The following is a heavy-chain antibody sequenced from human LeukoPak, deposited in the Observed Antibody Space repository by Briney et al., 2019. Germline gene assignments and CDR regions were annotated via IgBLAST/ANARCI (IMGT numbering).Heavy chain of an antibody. CDR3: ARIIGGYGNAFDI. V-gene: IGHV4-39*07. CDR2: IYYSGST. Sequence: SETLSLTCTISGGSISSSSYYWGWIRQPPGKGLEWIGSIYYSGSTYYNPSLKSRVTISVDTSKNQFSLKLSSVTAADTAVYYCARIIGGYGNAFDIWGQGTMVTVSS. CDR1: GGSISSSSYY. D-gene: IGHD5-12*01. J-gene: IGHJ3*02.